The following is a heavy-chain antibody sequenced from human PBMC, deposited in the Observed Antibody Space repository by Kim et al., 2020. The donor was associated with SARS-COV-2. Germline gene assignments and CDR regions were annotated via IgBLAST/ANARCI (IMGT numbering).Heavy chain of an antibody. CDR3: ARDLVVVVAASLYYYYGMDV. D-gene: IGHD2-15*01. Sequence: GGSLRLSCAASGFTVSSNYMSWVRQAPGKGLEWVSVIYSGGSTYYADSVKGRFTISRDNSKNTLYLQMNSLRAEDTAVYYCARDLVVVVAASLYYYYGMDVWGQGTTVTVSS. CDR2: IYSGGST. J-gene: IGHJ6*02. V-gene: IGHV3-53*01. CDR1: GFTVSSNY.